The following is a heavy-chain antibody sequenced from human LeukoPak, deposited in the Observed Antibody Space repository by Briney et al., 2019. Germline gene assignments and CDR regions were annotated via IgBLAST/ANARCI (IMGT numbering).Heavy chain of an antibody. D-gene: IGHD2-21*02. Sequence: GESLKISCKGSGSRFTSYWIGWVRQMPGKGLEWMGIIYPGDSDTRYSPSFQGQVTISADKSISTAYLQWSSLKASDTATYYCARGAYCGGDCYTSPLYNWFDPWGQGTLVTVSS. CDR2: IYPGDSDT. CDR1: GSRFTSYW. J-gene: IGHJ5*02. CDR3: ARGAYCGGDCYTSPLYNWFDP. V-gene: IGHV5-51*01.